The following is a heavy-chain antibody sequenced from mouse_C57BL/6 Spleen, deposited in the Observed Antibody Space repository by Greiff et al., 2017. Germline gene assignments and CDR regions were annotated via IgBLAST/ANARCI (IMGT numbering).Heavy chain of an antibody. Sequence: EVQGVESGGGLVQPGGSLKLSCAASGFTFSDYYMYWVRQTPEKRLEWVAYISNGGGSTYYPDTVKGRFTISRDNAKNTLYLQMSRLKSEDTAMYYCARQGYYYGSSYTRDDWGQGTTLTVSS. D-gene: IGHD1-1*01. CDR1: GFTFSDYY. CDR2: ISNGGGST. J-gene: IGHJ2*01. CDR3: ARQGYYYGSSYTRDD. V-gene: IGHV5-12*01.